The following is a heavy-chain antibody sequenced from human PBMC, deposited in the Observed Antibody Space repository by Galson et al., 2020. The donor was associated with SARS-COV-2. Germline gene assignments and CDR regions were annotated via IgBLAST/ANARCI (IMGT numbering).Heavy chain of an antibody. CDR3: ARDLVVVVVATLSRWFDP. Sequence: SETLSLTCAVSGGSISSSNWWSWVRQPPGKGLEWIGEIYHSGSTNYNPSLKSRVTISVDKSKNQFSLKLSSVTAADTAVYYCARDLVVVVVATLSRWFDPGGQGTLVTGSS. CDR2: IYHSGST. D-gene: IGHD2-15*01. CDR1: GGSISSSNW. J-gene: IGHJ5*02. V-gene: IGHV4-4*02.